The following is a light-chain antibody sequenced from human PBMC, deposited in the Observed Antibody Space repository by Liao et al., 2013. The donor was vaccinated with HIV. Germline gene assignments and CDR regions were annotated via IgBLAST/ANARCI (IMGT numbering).Light chain of an antibody. V-gene: IGLV3-1*01. CDR2: QDS. CDR1: GLGDNY. Sequence: SYDLTQPPSVSVSPGQTVTITCSGDGLGDNYVSWYQQRPGQSPVLVIYQDSRRPLGIPERFSGSNSENTGTLTISGTQAVDEADYYCQAWDSRTVVFGGGTKLTVL. J-gene: IGLJ2*01. CDR3: QAWDSRTVV.